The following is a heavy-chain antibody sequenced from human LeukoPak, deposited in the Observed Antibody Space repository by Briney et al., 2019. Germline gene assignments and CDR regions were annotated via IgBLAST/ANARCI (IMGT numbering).Heavy chain of an antibody. CDR3: ARWILTGKKSFDY. V-gene: IGHV1-2*02. D-gene: IGHD3-9*01. Sequence: ASVKVSCKASGYTFTGYYMHWVRQTPGQGLEWMGWINPNSGGTNYAQKFQGRVTMTRDTSISTAYMELSWLRSDDTAVYYCARWILTGKKSFDYWGQGTLVTVSS. CDR1: GYTFTGYY. CDR2: INPNSGGT. J-gene: IGHJ4*02.